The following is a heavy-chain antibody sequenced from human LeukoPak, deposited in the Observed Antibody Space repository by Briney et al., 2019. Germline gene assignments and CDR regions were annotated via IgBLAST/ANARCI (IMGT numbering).Heavy chain of an antibody. CDR2: INPSGGST. J-gene: IGHJ4*02. D-gene: IGHD3-10*01. CDR3: ARSMVRGVTLTPIDY. V-gene: IGHV1-46*01. Sequence: ASVKVSCKASGYTFTGYYMHWVRQAPGQGLEWMGIINPSGGSTSYAQKFQGRVTMTRDTSTSTVYMELSSLRSEDTAVYYCARSMVRGVTLTPIDYWGQGTLVTVSS. CDR1: GYTFTGYY.